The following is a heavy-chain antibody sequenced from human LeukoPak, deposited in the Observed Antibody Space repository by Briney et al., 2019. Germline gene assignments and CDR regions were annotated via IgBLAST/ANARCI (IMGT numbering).Heavy chain of an antibody. V-gene: IGHV1-18*01. Sequence: ASVKVSCKASGYTFTSYGISWVRQAPGQGLEWMGWVSAYNGNTNYAQKLQGRVTMTTDTSTSTAYMELRSLRSDDTAVYYCARDWGVPYDSSGYYNFDYWGQGTLVTVSS. CDR2: VSAYNGNT. D-gene: IGHD3-22*01. CDR1: GYTFTSYG. CDR3: ARDWGVPYDSSGYYNFDY. J-gene: IGHJ4*02.